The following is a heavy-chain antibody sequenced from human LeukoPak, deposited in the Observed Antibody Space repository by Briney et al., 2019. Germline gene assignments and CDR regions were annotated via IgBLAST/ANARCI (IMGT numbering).Heavy chain of an antibody. CDR2: ISWNSGSI. Sequence: PGGSLRLPCAASGFTFDDYAMHWVRQAPGKGLEWVSGISWNSGSIGYADSVKGRFTISRDNAKNSLYLQMNSLRAEDTALYYCAKPIQQWPDHDAFDIWGQGTMVTVSS. D-gene: IGHD6-19*01. V-gene: IGHV3-9*01. J-gene: IGHJ3*02. CDR3: AKPIQQWPDHDAFDI. CDR1: GFTFDDYA.